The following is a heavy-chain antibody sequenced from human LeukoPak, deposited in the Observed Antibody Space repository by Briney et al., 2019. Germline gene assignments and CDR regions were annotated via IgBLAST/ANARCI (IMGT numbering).Heavy chain of an antibody. CDR3: ARGVAGVYFYYYMDV. D-gene: IGHD1-14*01. CDR1: GYTFTGYY. CDR2: INPNNGDT. Sequence: ASVKVSCKASGYTFTGYYMHWVRQAPGQGLGWLGWINPNNGDTHYSQKFQGTVNMTRDTSKSTAYLELSSLRSDDTAVYYCARGVAGVYFYYYMDVWGKGTTVTVSS. V-gene: IGHV1-2*02. J-gene: IGHJ6*03.